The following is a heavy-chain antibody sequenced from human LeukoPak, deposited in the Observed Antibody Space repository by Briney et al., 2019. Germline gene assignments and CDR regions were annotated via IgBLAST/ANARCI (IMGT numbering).Heavy chain of an antibody. D-gene: IGHD3-10*01. CDR3: AKDKRFAELLYYYYGLDV. CDR2: ISYDGSYK. CDR1: GFTVSSNY. Sequence: GGSLRLSCAASGFTVSSNYMSWVRQAPGKGLEWVAVISYDGSYKDYADSVKGRFTISRDDSKKTLYLQMNSLRAEDTAVYYCAKDKRFAELLYYYYGLDVWGQGTTVTVSS. V-gene: IGHV3-30*18. J-gene: IGHJ6*02.